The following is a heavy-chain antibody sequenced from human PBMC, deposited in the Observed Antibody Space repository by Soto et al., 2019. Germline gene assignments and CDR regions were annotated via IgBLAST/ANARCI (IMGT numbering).Heavy chain of an antibody. CDR1: GFTFSSYA. CDR3: ASPPNSVPDAFDI. CDR2: ISFDGSNK. D-gene: IGHD1-7*01. Sequence: GGSLRLSCAASGFTFSSYAMHWVRQAPGKGLEWVAVISFDGSNKYYAESVKGRFTISRDNSKNTLYPEMNSLRTEDTAVYYCASPPNSVPDAFDIWGQGTMVTVSS. J-gene: IGHJ3*02. V-gene: IGHV3-30-3*01.